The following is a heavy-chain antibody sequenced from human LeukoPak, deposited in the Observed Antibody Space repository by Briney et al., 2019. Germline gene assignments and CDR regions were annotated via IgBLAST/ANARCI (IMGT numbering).Heavy chain of an antibody. D-gene: IGHD1-26*01. J-gene: IGHJ4*02. CDR1: GFPFSSYW. CDR2: IKEDGSEE. CDR3: GGSYSMG. Sequence: GSLRLSCASSGFPFSSYWMSWVRQAPGKGLEGGANIKEDGSEEYHVDSVKGRFTISRDNTKNSLYLQMNSLRAEDTAVYYCGGSYSMGWGRGTLVTVSS. V-gene: IGHV3-7*02.